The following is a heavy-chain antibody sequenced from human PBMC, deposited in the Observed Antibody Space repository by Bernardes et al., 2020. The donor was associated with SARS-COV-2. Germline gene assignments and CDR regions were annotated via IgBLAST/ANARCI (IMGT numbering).Heavy chain of an antibody. D-gene: IGHD1-7*01. J-gene: IGHJ4*02. CDR1: GFTVSSNY. CDR2: IYSGGIT. Sequence: GGSLRLSCAASGFTVSSNYMSWVRQAPGKGLEWVSVIYSGGITYYADSVKGRFTISRDNSKNTLYLQMNSLRAEDTAVYYCARETRPGTTTNWGQGTLVTVSS. CDR3: ARETRPGTTTN. V-gene: IGHV3-53*01.